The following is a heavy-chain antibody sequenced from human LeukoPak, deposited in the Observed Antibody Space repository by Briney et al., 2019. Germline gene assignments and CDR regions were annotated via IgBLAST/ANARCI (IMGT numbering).Heavy chain of an antibody. V-gene: IGHV3-74*01. Sequence: GGSLRLSCAASGFGFSVYWMHWVRQAPGKGLVWVAHINEDGTGASHADSVKGRFTISRDNAKNTLYLQMNSLTAEDTAVYYCARVPTNSYGFGQWGQGPLVTVSS. J-gene: IGHJ4*02. D-gene: IGHD5-18*01. CDR3: ARVPTNSYGFGQ. CDR1: GFGFSVYW. CDR2: INEDGTGA.